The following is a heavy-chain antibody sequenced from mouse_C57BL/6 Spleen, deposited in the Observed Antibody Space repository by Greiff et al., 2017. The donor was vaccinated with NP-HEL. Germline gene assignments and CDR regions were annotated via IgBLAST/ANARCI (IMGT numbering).Heavy chain of an antibody. V-gene: IGHV1-42*01. J-gene: IGHJ4*01. D-gene: IGHD1-2*01. CDR3: APLLRYYAMDY. Sequence: EVQLQQSGPELVKPGASVKISCKASGYSFTGYYMNWVKQSPEKSLEWIGEINPSTGGTTYNQKFKAKATLTVDKSSSTAYMQLKSLTSEDSAVYYCAPLLRYYAMDYWGQGTSVTVSS. CDR2: INPSTGGT. CDR1: GYSFTGYY.